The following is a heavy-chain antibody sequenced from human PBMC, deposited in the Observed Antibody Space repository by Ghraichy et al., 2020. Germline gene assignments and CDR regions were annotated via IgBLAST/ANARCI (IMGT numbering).Heavy chain of an antibody. CDR3: ARSPAYQLLPIDY. V-gene: IGHV4-30-2*01. D-gene: IGHD2-2*01. J-gene: IGHJ4*02. Sequence: SETLSLTCAVSGGSISSGGYSWSWIRQPPGKGLEWIGYIYHSGSTYYNPSLKSRVTISVDRSKNQFSLKLSSVTAADTAVYYGARSPAYQLLPIDYWGQGTLVTVSS. CDR1: GGSISSGGYS. CDR2: IYHSGST.